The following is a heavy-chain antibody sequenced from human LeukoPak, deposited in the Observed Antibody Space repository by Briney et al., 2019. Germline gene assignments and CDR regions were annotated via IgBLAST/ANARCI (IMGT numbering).Heavy chain of an antibody. CDR1: GYSISSGYY. D-gene: IGHD6-13*01. CDR2: IYHSGST. Sequence: PETLSLTCAVSGYSISSGYYWGWIRQPPGKGLEWIGSIYHSGSTYYNPSLKSRVTISVDTSKNQFSLKLSSVTAADTAVYYCAGPLIAAAGPDAFDIWGQGTMVTVSS. V-gene: IGHV4-38-2*01. J-gene: IGHJ3*02. CDR3: AGPLIAAAGPDAFDI.